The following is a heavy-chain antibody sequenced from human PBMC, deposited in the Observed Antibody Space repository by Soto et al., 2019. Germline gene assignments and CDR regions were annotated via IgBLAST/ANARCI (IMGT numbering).Heavy chain of an antibody. J-gene: IGHJ5*02. CDR1: NGSISSSGYY. CDR2: IYYSGSA. Sequence: SETLSLTCNVSNGSISSSGYYWSWIRQHPGQGLEWIGYIYYSGSAYYNPSLKSRVTISVDTSKNQFSLKLGSVTAADTAMYYCAGGSSKSWFDPWGQGTLVTVSS. D-gene: IGHD6-6*01. V-gene: IGHV4-31*03. CDR3: AGGSSKSWFDP.